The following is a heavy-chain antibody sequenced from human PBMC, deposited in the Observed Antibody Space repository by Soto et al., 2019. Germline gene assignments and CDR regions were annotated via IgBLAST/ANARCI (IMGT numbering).Heavy chain of an antibody. D-gene: IGHD1-1*01. J-gene: IGHJ6*02. CDR1: GGSSSGYS. Sequence: PSETLSLTCAVYGGSSSGYSWSWIRQPPGKGLEWIGEINHSGSTNYNPSLKSRVTISVDTSKNQFSLKLSSVTAADTAVYYCASSEGTGTTFSPGTYGMDVWGQGTTVTVS. CDR3: ASSEGTGTTFSPGTYGMDV. CDR2: INHSGST. V-gene: IGHV4-34*01.